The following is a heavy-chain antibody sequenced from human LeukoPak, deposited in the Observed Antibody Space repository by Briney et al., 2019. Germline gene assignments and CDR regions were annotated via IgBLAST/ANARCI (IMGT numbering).Heavy chain of an antibody. CDR3: ASGDCSGGSCYGDYFDY. D-gene: IGHD2-15*01. CDR2: ISSSISYI. V-gene: IGHV3-21*01. Sequence: RGCLRLSCAASGFTFSSYSMNWVRQPPGKGLEWVASISSSISYIYYADSVKGRFTISRDNAKNSLYLQMNSLRAEDTAVYYCASGDCSGGSCYGDYFDYWGQGTLVTVSS. J-gene: IGHJ4*02. CDR1: GFTFSSYS.